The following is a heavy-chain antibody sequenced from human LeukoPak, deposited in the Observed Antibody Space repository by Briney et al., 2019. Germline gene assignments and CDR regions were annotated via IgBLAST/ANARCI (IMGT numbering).Heavy chain of an antibody. V-gene: IGHV3-64*04. D-gene: IGHD3-22*01. CDR3: ARAGHVITMIVVLDAFDI. CDR1: GFSFSSYS. Sequence: GGSLRLSCSASGFSFSSYSMDWVRQAPGKGLEYVSGISANGGSTYYADSVKGRFTISRDNAKSSLYLQMNTLRAEDTAVYYCARAGHVITMIVVLDAFDIWGQGTMVTVSS. CDR2: ISANGGST. J-gene: IGHJ3*02.